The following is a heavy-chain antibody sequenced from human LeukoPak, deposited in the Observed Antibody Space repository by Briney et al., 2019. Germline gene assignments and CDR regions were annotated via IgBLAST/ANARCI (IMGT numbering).Heavy chain of an antibody. V-gene: IGHV4-59*11. CDR1: GGSISSHY. CDR2: IYYSGST. J-gene: IGHJ3*02. D-gene: IGHD6-13*01. Sequence: PSETLSLTCTVSGGSISSHYWSWIRQPPGKGLEWIGYIYYSGSTNYNPSLKSRVTISVDTSKNQFSLKLSSVTAADTAVYYCARVGIDSSSWYFPELAFDIWGQGTMVTVSS. CDR3: ARVGIDSSSWYFPELAFDI.